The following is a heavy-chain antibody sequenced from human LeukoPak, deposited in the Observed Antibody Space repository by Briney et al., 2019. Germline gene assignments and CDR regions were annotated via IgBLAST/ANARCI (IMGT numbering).Heavy chain of an antibody. J-gene: IGHJ6*04. CDR2: ISGSGGST. Sequence: GGSLRLSCAASGFTFSSYAMSWVRQAPGKGLEWVSAISGSGGSTYYADSVKGRFTISRDNSKNTLYLQMNSLRAEDTAVYYCAKDLGKQLVRSLDVWGKGTTVTVSS. CDR1: GFTFSSYA. D-gene: IGHD6-6*01. V-gene: IGHV3-23*01. CDR3: AKDLGKQLVRSLDV.